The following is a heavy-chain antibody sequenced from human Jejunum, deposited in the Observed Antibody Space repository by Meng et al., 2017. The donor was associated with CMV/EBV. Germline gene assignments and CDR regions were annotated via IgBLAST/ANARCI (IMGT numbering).Heavy chain of an antibody. CDR1: GFIFSDYY. Sequence: QGQLVESGGGLVKPGGSLGLSCATSGFIFSDYYMTWIRQAPGKGLESVSYISGTSTYTNYADSVKGRFTISRDNARNSLYLQMNNLSAEDTAIYYCTRDPRLADYWGQGTLVTVSS. V-gene: IGHV3-11*05. D-gene: IGHD6-25*01. CDR2: ISGTSTYT. J-gene: IGHJ4*02. CDR3: TRDPRLADY.